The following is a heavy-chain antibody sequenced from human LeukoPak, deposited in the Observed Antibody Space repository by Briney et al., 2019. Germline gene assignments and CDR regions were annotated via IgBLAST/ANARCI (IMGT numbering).Heavy chain of an antibody. CDR1: GGSISSYY. CDR2: MYNSGST. CDR3: ARGGFYYYDSSGYFDY. J-gene: IGHJ4*02. D-gene: IGHD3-22*01. V-gene: IGHV4-59*01. Sequence: SSETLSLTCTVSGGSISSYYWSWIRQPPGKGLECIGYMYNSGSTNYNPFLKSRVTISVDTFKNQFSLKLTSVTAADTAVYYCARGGFYYYDSSGYFDYWGQGTLVTVSS.